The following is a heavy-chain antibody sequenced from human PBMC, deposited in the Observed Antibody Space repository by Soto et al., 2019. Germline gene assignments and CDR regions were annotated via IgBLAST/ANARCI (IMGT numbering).Heavy chain of an antibody. V-gene: IGHV4-34*01. CDR3: ARGRRAITIFGVVSASPRNYGMDV. CDR2: INHSGST. J-gene: IGHJ6*02. CDR1: GGSVSGYY. D-gene: IGHD3-3*01. Sequence: SETLSLTCAVYGGSVSGYYWSWIRQPPGKGLEWIGEINHSGSTNYNPSLKSRVTISVDTSKNQFSLKLSSVTAADTAVYYCARGRRAITIFGVVSASPRNYGMDVWGQGTSVTVSS.